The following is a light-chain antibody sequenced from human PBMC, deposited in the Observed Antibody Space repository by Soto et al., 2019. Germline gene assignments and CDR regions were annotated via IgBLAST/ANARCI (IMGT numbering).Light chain of an antibody. CDR1: QSISSW. V-gene: IGKV1-5*01. Sequence: DIQMTQSPSTLSASVGDRVTITCRASQSISSWLAWYQQKPGKAPKLLIYDASSLESGVPSRFSGSGSGTDFTLTISSLQPDDFATYYCQQYNSYSPGYTFGQGTKLEIK. J-gene: IGKJ2*01. CDR3: QQYNSYSPGYT. CDR2: DAS.